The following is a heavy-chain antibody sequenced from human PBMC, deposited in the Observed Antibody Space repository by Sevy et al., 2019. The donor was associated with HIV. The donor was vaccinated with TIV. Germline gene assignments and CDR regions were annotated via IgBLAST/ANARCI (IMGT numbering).Heavy chain of an antibody. CDR3: TTAGG. D-gene: IGHD6-13*01. CDR2: IKSKADGGTT. V-gene: IGHV3-15*07. Sequence: GGSLRLSCAASGFIFNTAWMNWVRQAPGKGLEWVGRIKSKADGGTTDYIAPVKGRLTISRDDLKDTLFLQMDSLRTEDTAMYYCTTAGGWGQGTLVTVSS. J-gene: IGHJ4*02. CDR1: GFIFNTAW.